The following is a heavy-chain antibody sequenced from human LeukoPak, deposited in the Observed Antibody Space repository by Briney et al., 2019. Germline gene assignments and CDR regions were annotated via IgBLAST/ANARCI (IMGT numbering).Heavy chain of an antibody. Sequence: SETLSLTCTVSGYSITSGYYWGWIRPPPGKGLEWIGIIYHSGSIYYNPSLKSRVTISVDTSKNQLSLKLSSVTAADTAVYYCARGDSRTWRGDHWFDPWGQGTLVTVSS. CDR3: ARGDSRTWRGDHWFDP. CDR1: GYSITSGYY. V-gene: IGHV4-38-2*02. D-gene: IGHD2-15*01. CDR2: IYHSGSI. J-gene: IGHJ5*02.